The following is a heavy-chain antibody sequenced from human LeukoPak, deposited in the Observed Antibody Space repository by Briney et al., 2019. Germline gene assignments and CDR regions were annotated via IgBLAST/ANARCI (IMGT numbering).Heavy chain of an antibody. Sequence: GGSLTLSRAASRFTFSHYYMAWIRQAPGKGPEGVSYISSSSAYTNYADSVKGRFAISRDNANDSLYLQMNSLRAEDTAVYYCARDPTGSNWFDSWGQGTLVTVSS. V-gene: IGHV3-11*06. CDR1: RFTFSHYY. CDR2: ISSSSAYT. D-gene: IGHD1-1*01. CDR3: ARDPTGSNWFDS. J-gene: IGHJ5*01.